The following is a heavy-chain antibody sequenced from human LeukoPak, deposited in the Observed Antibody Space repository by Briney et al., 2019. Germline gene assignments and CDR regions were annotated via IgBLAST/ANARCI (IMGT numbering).Heavy chain of an antibody. CDR1: PFTFSSYS. D-gene: IGHD2-2*02. CDR2: ISTSSRYI. Sequence: GGSLRLSCTASPFTFSSYSLNWVRQAPGKGLEWVSSISTSSRYIYYADSVKGRFTISRDNSKNTLYLQMNSLRAEDTAVYYCVACSSTSCYREPASPFGYWGQGTLVTVSS. J-gene: IGHJ4*02. CDR3: VACSSTSCYREPASPFGY. V-gene: IGHV3-21*01.